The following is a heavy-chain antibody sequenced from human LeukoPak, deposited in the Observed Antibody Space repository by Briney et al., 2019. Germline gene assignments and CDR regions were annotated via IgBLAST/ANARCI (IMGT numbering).Heavy chain of an antibody. Sequence: ASVKVSCKASGYTFTSYGISWVRQAPGQGLEWMGWISAYNGNTNYAQKLQGRVTMTTDTSTSTAYMELRSLRSDDTAVYYCARDMIPFGSNWFDPWGQGTLVTGSS. J-gene: IGHJ5*02. CDR3: ARDMIPFGSNWFDP. CDR1: GYTFTSYG. D-gene: IGHD3-16*01. V-gene: IGHV1-18*01. CDR2: ISAYNGNT.